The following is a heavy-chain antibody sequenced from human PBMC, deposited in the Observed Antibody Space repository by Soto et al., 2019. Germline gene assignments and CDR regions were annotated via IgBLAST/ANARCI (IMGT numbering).Heavy chain of an antibody. D-gene: IGHD3-3*01. J-gene: IGHJ4*02. CDR2: VYPTGGX. Sequence: SHTYSVVGGYCVDRGYSWSWIRQPPGKGLEWIGYVYPTGGXSYNPSLKSRVSISMDTSKHHFSLKLDSVTAADTAVSFCPRGFAYFASGGQGTLVTVSS. CDR3: PRGFAYFAS. CDR1: GGYCVDRGYS. V-gene: IGHV4-61*08.